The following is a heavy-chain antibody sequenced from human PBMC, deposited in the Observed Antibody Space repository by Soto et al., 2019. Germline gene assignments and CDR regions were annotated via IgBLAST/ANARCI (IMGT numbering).Heavy chain of an antibody. D-gene: IGHD3-10*01. Sequence: SETLSLTCTVSGGSISSSSYHWGWIRQPPGKGLEWIGSVFYLGRTYNNPSLRSRVTMSVDTSKNQFSLNLSSLTVLDTAVYYCARQGGSGTYYNGLDYFDSWGQGTLVTVSS. V-gene: IGHV4-39*01. CDR3: ARQGGSGTYYNGLDYFDS. J-gene: IGHJ4*02. CDR2: VFYLGRT. CDR1: GGSISSSSYH.